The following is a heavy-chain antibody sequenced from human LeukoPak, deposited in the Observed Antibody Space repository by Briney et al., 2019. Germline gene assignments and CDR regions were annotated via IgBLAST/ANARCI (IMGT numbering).Heavy chain of an antibody. V-gene: IGHV3-53*01. J-gene: IGHJ6*02. CDR2: IYSGGST. CDR1: GFTVSSNY. Sequence: GGSLRLSCAASGFTVSSNYMSWVRQAPGKGLEWVSVIYSGGSTYYADSVKGRFTISRDNSKSTLYLQMNSLRAEDTAVYYCARAESGYSYGYIYYYGMDVWGQGTTVTVSS. D-gene: IGHD5-18*01. CDR3: ARAESGYSYGYIYYYGMDV.